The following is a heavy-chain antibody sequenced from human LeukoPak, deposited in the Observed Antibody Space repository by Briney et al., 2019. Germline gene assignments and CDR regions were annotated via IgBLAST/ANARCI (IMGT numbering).Heavy chain of an antibody. V-gene: IGHV1-2*02. CDR3: ARGLFYYDSSGPGDI. J-gene: IGHJ3*02. D-gene: IGHD3-22*01. CDR2: INPNSGGT. Sequence: ASVKVSCKASGYTFTGYYMHWVRQAPGQGLEWMGWINPNSGGTNYAQKFQGRGTMTRDTSISTAYMELSRLRSDDTAVYYCARGLFYYDSSGPGDIWGQGTMVTVSS. CDR1: GYTFTGYY.